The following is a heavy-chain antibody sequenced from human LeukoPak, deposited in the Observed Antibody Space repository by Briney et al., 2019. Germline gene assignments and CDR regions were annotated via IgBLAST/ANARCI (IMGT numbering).Heavy chain of an antibody. D-gene: IGHD1-1*01. CDR2: IKQDGSEK. Sequence: PGGSLRLSCAASGFTLSSYWMSWVRQAPGKGLEWMANIKQDGSEKYYVDSVKGRFTISRDNAKNSLYLQMNSLRAEDTAVYYCARADLTSGYDDYWGQGSLGNVSS. V-gene: IGHV3-7*01. CDR1: GFTLSSYW. J-gene: IGHJ4*02. CDR3: ARADLTSGYDDY.